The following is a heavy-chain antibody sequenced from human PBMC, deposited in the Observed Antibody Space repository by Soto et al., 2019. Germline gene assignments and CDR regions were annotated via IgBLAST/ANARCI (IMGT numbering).Heavy chain of an antibody. Sequence: QLQLQESGSGLVKPSQTLSLTCAVSGGSISSGGYSWSWIRQPPGKGLEWIGYIYHSGSTYYNPSLKRRVAIAVDRAINQFSLKLSSVTAADPAVYFCAFTRRRPIPPDHWGQGTLVTFSS. CDR1: GGSISSGGYS. CDR2: IYHSGST. CDR3: AFTRRRPIPPDH. J-gene: IGHJ4*02. V-gene: IGHV4-30-2*01.